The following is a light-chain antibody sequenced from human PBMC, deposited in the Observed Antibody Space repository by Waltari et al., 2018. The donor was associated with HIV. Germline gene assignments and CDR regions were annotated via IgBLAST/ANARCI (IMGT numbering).Light chain of an antibody. CDR1: QGISNS. CDR3: QQYYTLPYT. J-gene: IGKJ2*01. Sequence: DIQMAQSPSTLSDSIGHTVTITCRASQGISNSLAWYQHKPGQAPKLLVYGTSTLEDGVASRFSGSGSGTEYTLTLSSLQPEDSATYFCQQYYTLPYTFGQGTKLEI. V-gene: IGKV1-NL1*01. CDR2: GTS.